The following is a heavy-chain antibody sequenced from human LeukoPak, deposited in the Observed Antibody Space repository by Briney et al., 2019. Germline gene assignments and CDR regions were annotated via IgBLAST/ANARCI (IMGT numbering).Heavy chain of an antibody. D-gene: IGHD2-15*01. CDR3: AKDRAIGSATSAFDI. CDR1: GFTFSSYA. V-gene: IGHV3-23*01. CDR2: IGVSGGST. J-gene: IGHJ3*02. Sequence: GGSLRLSCAASGFTFSSYAMGWVRQPPGKGLEWVSGIGVSGGSTYYADSVKGRFTISRDNSKNTLYLQMNSLRAEDTAGYYRAKDRAIGSATSAFDIWGPGTMVTVSS.